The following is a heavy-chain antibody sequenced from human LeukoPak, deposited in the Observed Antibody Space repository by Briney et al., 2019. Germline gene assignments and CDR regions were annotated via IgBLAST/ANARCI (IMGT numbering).Heavy chain of an antibody. Sequence: PSETLSLTCAVSGGSISSYYWSWIRQPPGKGLEWVGYIYYSGSTNYNPSLKSRVTISVDTSKNHFSLKLSSVTAADTAVYYCARMGYDTFYGMDVWGQGNTVTVSS. CDR3: ARMGYDTFYGMDV. CDR1: GGSISSYY. CDR2: IYYSGST. V-gene: IGHV4-59*01. J-gene: IGHJ6*02. D-gene: IGHD3-22*01.